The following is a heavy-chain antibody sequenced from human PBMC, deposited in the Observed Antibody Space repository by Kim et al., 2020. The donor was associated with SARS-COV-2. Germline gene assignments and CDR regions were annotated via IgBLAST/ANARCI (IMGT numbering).Heavy chain of an antibody. V-gene: IGHV1-69*04. CDR1: GGTFSSYA. J-gene: IGHJ1*01. CDR2: IIPILGIA. CDR3: ARGGPVVTPTEYFQH. Sequence: SVKVSCKASGGTFSSYAISWVRQAPGQGLEWMGRIIPILGIANYAQKFQGRVTITADKSTSTAYMELSSLRSEDTAVYYCARGGPVVTPTEYFQHWGQGTLVTVSS. D-gene: IGHD2-21*02.